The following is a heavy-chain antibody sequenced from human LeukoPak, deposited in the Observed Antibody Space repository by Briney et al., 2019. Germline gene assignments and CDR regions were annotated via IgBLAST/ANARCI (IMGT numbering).Heavy chain of an antibody. CDR3: AKDRQPSHSSGWYPLDY. Sequence: PGGSVRLSCAASGFTFSSYAMSWVRQAPGKGLEWVSGISGNGGSTYYADSVKGRFTISRDNSKNTLWLQMNSLRAEDTAVYYCAKDRQPSHSSGWYPLDYWGQGTLVTVSS. CDR1: GFTFSSYA. V-gene: IGHV3-23*01. J-gene: IGHJ4*02. CDR2: ISGNGGST. D-gene: IGHD6-19*01.